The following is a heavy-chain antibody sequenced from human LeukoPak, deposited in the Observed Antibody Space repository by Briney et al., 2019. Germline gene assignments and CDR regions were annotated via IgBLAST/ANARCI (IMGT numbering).Heavy chain of an antibody. J-gene: IGHJ6*03. V-gene: IGHV3-74*01. CDR1: GFTFSNYW. D-gene: IGHD1-26*01. CDR2: INSDGSST. CDR3: ARVSSGSYFGYYYYYLDV. Sequence: PGGSLRLSCAASGFTFSNYWMHWVRQAPGKGLVWVSRINSDGSSTSYADSVKSRFTISRDNAKNTLYLQMNSLRAEDTAVYYCARVSSGSYFGYYYYYLDVWGKGTTVTVSS.